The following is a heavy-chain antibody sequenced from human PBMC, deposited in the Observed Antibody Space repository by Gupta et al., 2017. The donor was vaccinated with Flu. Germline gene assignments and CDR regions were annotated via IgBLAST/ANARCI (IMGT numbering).Heavy chain of an antibody. J-gene: IGHJ4*02. CDR1: GYTFTSYG. D-gene: IGHD6-19*01. CDR3: ARDPSRGRIAVASRAGFDY. V-gene: IGHV1-18*01. Sequence: QVQLVQSGAEVKKPGASVKVSCKASGYTFTSYGISWVRKAPGQGLEWMGWISAYNGNTNYAQKLQGRVTMTTDTSTSTAYRELRGLRSDDTAVYYCARDPSRGRIAVASRAGFDYWGQGTLVTVSS. CDR2: ISAYNGNT.